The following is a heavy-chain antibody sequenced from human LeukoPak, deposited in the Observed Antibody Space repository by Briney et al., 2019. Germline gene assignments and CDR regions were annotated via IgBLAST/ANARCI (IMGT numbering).Heavy chain of an antibody. CDR1: GFTFSSYS. CDR3: AILTYYFDSSGYYPGYFQH. Sequence: GGSLRLSCAASGFTFSSYSMNWVRQAPGKGLEWVSYISSSSSTIYYADSVKGRFTISRDNAKNSLYLQMNSLRDEDTAVYYCAILTYYFDSSGYYPGYFQHWGQGTLVTVSS. V-gene: IGHV3-48*02. J-gene: IGHJ1*01. CDR2: ISSSSSTI. D-gene: IGHD3-22*01.